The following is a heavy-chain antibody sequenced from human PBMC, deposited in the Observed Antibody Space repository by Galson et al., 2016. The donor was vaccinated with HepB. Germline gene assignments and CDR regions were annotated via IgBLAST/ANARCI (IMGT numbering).Heavy chain of an antibody. Sequence: SLSLSCAASGFTVSSNYMSWVRQAPGKGLEWVSIIHSGGTTYYADSVKGRFTITRDNSKNTLYLQMNSLRADDTAVYYCAKDRNTVVNYGMDVWGQGTTVTVSS. D-gene: IGHD4-23*01. V-gene: IGHV3-53*01. CDR2: IHSGGTT. CDR3: AKDRNTVVNYGMDV. CDR1: GFTVSSNY. J-gene: IGHJ6*02.